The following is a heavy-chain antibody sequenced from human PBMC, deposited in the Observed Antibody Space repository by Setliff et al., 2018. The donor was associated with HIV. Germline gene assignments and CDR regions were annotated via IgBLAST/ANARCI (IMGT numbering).Heavy chain of an antibody. CDR3: AKWSTGYDY. D-gene: IGHD3-9*01. J-gene: IGHJ4*02. CDR2: ISFDGTDK. CDR1: GFTFNTYT. V-gene: IGHV3-30-3*02. Sequence: GGSLRLSCASSGFTFNTYTMHWVRQAPGKGLEWVAGISFDGTDKYYADSVKGRFTISRDNSKNTLFLQLSSLRPDTAVYYCAKWSTGYDYWGQGSLVTVSS.